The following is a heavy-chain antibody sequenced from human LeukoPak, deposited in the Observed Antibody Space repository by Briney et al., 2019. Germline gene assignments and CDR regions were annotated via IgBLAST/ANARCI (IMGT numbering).Heavy chain of an antibody. Sequence: GGSLRLSCAASGFTFSSYTMHWVRQAPGKGLEGVAVISYDGSNQHYADSVKGRFTISRDNSDNTLFLQMNRVRVEDTAVYYCAREGPPRLWFGELLVWGQGTLVSVSS. V-gene: IGHV3-30*04. J-gene: IGHJ4*02. CDR1: GFTFSSYT. CDR2: ISYDGSNQ. CDR3: AREGPPRLWFGELLV. D-gene: IGHD3-10*01.